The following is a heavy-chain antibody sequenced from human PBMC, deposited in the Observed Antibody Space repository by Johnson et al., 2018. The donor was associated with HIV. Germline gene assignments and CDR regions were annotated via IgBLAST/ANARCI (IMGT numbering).Heavy chain of an antibody. CDR2: IKSKTDGGTT. CDR3: TTDKQLWLTVDI. V-gene: IGHV3-15*01. J-gene: IGHJ3*02. D-gene: IGHD3-10*01. Sequence: VQLVESGGGLVKPGGSPRLSCAASGFTFNNAWMSWVRQAPGKGLEWVGRIKSKTDGGTTDYAAPVKDRFTISRDDSKNTLYLQMNSLKTEDTAVYYCTTDKQLWLTVDIWGQGTMVTVSS. CDR1: GFTFNNAW.